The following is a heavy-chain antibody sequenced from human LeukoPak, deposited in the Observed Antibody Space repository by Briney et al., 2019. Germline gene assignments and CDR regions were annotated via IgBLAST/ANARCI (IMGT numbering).Heavy chain of an antibody. CDR3: ARASGYSSSWRRNYFDY. J-gene: IGHJ4*02. CDR2: INPNSGGT. CDR1: GYTFTGYY. V-gene: IGHV1-2*02. Sequence: GASVKVSCKASGYTFTGYYMHWVRQAPGLGHEWMGWINPNSGGTNYAQKFQGRVTMTRDTSISTAYMELSRLRSDDTAVYYCARASGYSSSWRRNYFDYWGQGTLVTVSS. D-gene: IGHD6-13*01.